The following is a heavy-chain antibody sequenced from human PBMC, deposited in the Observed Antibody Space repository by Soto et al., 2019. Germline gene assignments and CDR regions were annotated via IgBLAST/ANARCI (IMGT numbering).Heavy chain of an antibody. Sequence: SSETLSLTCTVSGGSISRGDYYWSWIRQHPGKGLEWIGTIYFSGTTYYNPSLKSRVTISVDTSKNQFSLNVSSVTAADTAVYYCARPYRSGFSDWLDTWGQGTLVTVSS. CDR3: ARPYRSGFSDWLDT. V-gene: IGHV4-31*03. CDR1: GGSISRGDYY. J-gene: IGHJ5*02. D-gene: IGHD3-22*01. CDR2: IYFSGTT.